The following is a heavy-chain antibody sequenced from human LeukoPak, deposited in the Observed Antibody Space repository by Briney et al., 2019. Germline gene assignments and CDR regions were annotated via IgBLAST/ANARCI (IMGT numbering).Heavy chain of an antibody. CDR2: IKRDGGEK. CDR1: TFTFTPGC. CDR3: ASLDTAHPSGVY. D-gene: IGHD5-18*01. Sequence: PGGSLRLSCEASTFTFTPGCMSWVRQAPGKGLEWVAMIKRDGGEKHYVDSVKGRFTISRDNAKKSLYLQMDSLRDEDTAVYYCASLDTAHPSGVYWGQGTLVTVSS. J-gene: IGHJ4*02. V-gene: IGHV3-7*01.